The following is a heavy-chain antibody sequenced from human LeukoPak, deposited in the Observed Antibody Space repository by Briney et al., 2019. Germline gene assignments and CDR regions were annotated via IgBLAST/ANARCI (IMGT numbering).Heavy chain of an antibody. CDR1: RFTFDDYG. CDR3: AREQRYCGSTSCYSFFDY. Sequence: GGSLSLSLVASRFTFDDYGMSWVRQAPGKGLGGVSGFNLNGDIIGYADSVKGRFTISRDNARNSLYLHMNSLRAEDTAFYYCAREQRYCGSTSCYSFFDYWGQGTLVTVSS. J-gene: IGHJ4*02. V-gene: IGHV3-20*03. CDR2: FNLNGDII. D-gene: IGHD2-2*01.